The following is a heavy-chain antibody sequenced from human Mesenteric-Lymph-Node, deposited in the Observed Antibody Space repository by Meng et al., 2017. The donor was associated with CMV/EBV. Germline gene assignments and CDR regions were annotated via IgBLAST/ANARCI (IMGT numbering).Heavy chain of an antibody. CDR2: ISSSTLYM. Sequence: GGSLRLSCADSGSTFSIYTMNWVRQAPGKGLEWVASISSSTLYMLYADSLKGRFTIYRDNAESTLYLQMDSLRVEDTAVYYCAKGLARAHPFWGQGTLVTVSS. CDR1: GSTFSIYT. CDR3: AKGLARAHPF. J-gene: IGHJ4*02. V-gene: IGHV3-21*01.